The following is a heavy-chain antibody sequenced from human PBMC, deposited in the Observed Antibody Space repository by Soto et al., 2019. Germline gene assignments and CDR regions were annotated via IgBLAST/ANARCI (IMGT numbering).Heavy chain of an antibody. J-gene: IGHJ4*02. V-gene: IGHV3-7*05. CDR2: INEDGGET. Sequence: VQVVESGGGLVQPGGSLRLSCSVSGFTFTGYWMKWVRQAPGKGLEWVATINEDGGETYYVDSVRGRFTVSRDSAKNSMLLQMNSLRVEDTAVYYCASTRGYWGQGTLVTVSS. CDR3: ASTRGY. CDR1: GFTFTGYW. D-gene: IGHD3-3*01.